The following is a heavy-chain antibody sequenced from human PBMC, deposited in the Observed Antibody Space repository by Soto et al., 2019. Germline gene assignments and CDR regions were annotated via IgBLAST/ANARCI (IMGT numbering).Heavy chain of an antibody. CDR3: ARRACCLSTSPFDY. CDR2: IFYGGTT. V-gene: IGHV4-39*02. Sequence: PSETLSLTCTVSGGSINNNDYSWAWIRQPPGKGLEWIGSIFYGGTTYYNPSLKSRVTISVDTSKNHFSLKLSSVTAADTAVYYCARRACCLSTSPFDYWGQGTLVTVSS. CDR1: GGSINNNDYS. J-gene: IGHJ4*02. D-gene: IGHD2-2*01.